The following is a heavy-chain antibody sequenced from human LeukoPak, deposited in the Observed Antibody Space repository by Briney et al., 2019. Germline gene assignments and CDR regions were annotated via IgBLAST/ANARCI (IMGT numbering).Heavy chain of an antibody. Sequence: SETLSLTCTVTGGSISTNNYYWGWMRQPPGKGLEWIGSIYYSGSTYYNPSLKSRVTISVDTSKNQFSLKLTSVTAADTAVYYCASVDRGWFGVGEYWGQGTLVTVSS. CDR1: GGSISTNNYY. CDR2: IYYSGST. D-gene: IGHD3-10*01. V-gene: IGHV4-39*01. CDR3: ASVDRGWFGVGEY. J-gene: IGHJ4*02.